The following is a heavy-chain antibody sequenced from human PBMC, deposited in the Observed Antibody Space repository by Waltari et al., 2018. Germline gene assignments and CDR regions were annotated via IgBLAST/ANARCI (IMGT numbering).Heavy chain of an antibody. Sequence: QVQLVESGGGVVQPGRALRLSCAASGVVFSTAAMHWVRQAPGKGLEWVAVLSYDGSNKYYTDSLKGRFTISRDNSKNTMYLQMDSLRTDDTAVYYCARENRQWLAPEPYYFDYWGRGTLVTVTS. D-gene: IGHD6-19*01. CDR1: GVVFSTAA. J-gene: IGHJ4*02. CDR3: ARENRQWLAPEPYYFDY. V-gene: IGHV3-30*10. CDR2: LSYDGSNK.